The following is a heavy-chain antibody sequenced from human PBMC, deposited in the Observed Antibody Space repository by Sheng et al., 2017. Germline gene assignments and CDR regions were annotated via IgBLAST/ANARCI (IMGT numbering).Heavy chain of an antibody. CDR3: ATEEVLVVYAPASDY. CDR2: ISGSGGST. Sequence: EVQLVESGGGLVQPGGTLRLSCAASGFTFSSYGMSWVRQAPGKGLEWVSAISGSGGSTYYADSVKGRFTISRDNSKNTLYLQMNSLRAEDTAVYYCATEEVLVVYAPASDYWGQGTLVTVSS. J-gene: IGHJ4*02. D-gene: IGHD2-8*02. CDR1: GFTFSSYG. V-gene: IGHV3-23*04.